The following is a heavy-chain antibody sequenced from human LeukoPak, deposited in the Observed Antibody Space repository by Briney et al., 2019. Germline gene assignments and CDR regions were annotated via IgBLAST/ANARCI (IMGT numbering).Heavy chain of an antibody. J-gene: IGHJ6*03. D-gene: IGHD3-10*01. Sequence: ASVKVSCKASGYTFTSYGISWVRQAPGQGLEWMGWINPNSGGTNYAQKFQGRVTMTRDTSISTAYMELSRLRSDDTAVYYCASRWSGANYYMDVWGKGTTVTISS. CDR1: GYTFTSYG. CDR3: ASRWSGANYYMDV. CDR2: INPNSGGT. V-gene: IGHV1-2*02.